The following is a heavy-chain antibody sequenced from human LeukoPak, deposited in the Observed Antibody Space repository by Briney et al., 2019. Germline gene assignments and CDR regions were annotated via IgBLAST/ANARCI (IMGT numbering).Heavy chain of an antibody. V-gene: IGHV1-46*01. CDR1: GYTFTSYY. Sequence: GASVKLSCKASGYTFTSYYMHWVRQAPGQGLEWMGIINPSGGSTSYAQKFQGRVTMTRDMSTSTVYMELSSLRSEDTAVYYCASSLIQRLQRDYWGQGTLVTVSS. CDR3: ASSLIQRLQRDY. CDR2: INPSGGST. J-gene: IGHJ4*02. D-gene: IGHD3-16*01.